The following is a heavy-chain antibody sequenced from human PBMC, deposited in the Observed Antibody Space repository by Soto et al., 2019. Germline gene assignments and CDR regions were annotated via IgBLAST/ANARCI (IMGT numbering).Heavy chain of an antibody. CDR3: ARPAFRQRDAFDI. Sequence: QVQLVQPGAEVKKPGASVKVSCKASGYTFTSYAMHWVRQAPGQRLEWMGWINAGNGNTKYSQKFQGRVTITRDTSASTAYMELSSLRSEDTAVYYCARPAFRQRDAFDIWGQGTMVTVSS. V-gene: IGHV1-3*01. D-gene: IGHD3-10*01. J-gene: IGHJ3*02. CDR1: GYTFTSYA. CDR2: INAGNGNT.